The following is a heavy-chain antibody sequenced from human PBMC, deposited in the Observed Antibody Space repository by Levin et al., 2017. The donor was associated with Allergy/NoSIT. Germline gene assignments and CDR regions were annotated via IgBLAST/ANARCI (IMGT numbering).Heavy chain of an antibody. D-gene: IGHD1-1*01. CDR2: ISRSSAFI. J-gene: IGHJ5*02. CDR3: ARGGHQLPEDWFDP. Sequence: GESLKISCGASGFTLSSYSMNWVRQAPGKGLEWVSSISRSSAFIYYADSVKGRFTISRDNAKNSLFLQMNSLTADDTAVYYCARGGHQLPEDWFDPWGQGTLVTVSS. V-gene: IGHV3-21*01. CDR1: GFTLSSYS.